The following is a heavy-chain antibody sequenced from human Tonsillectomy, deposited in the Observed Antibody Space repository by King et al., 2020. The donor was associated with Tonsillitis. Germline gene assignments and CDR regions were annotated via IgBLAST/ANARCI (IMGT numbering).Heavy chain of an antibody. J-gene: IGHJ2*01. V-gene: IGHV4-59*01. Sequence: QLQESGPGLVKPSETLSLTCTVSGGSISSYYWSWIRQPPGKRLEWIGYIYHSGSTNYNPSLKSRVTISVDTSKNQFSLKLSSVTAADTAVYYCVRVHSSNYWYVDLWGRGTLVTVSS. CDR2: IYHSGST. CDR3: VRVHSSNYWYVDL. CDR1: GGSISSYY. D-gene: IGHD6-13*01.